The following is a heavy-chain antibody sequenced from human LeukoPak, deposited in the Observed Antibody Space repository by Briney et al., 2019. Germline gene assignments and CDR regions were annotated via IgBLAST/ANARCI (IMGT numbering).Heavy chain of an antibody. V-gene: IGHV4-59*01. Sequence: KPSETLSLTCAVSGGSMRNYYWSWIRQPPGKGLEWIGYTYDSGSSSYNSSLRSRVSISIDTSKNQFSLNLSSVTAADTAVYYCARGRASSWYYFDFWGQGTLVTVSS. D-gene: IGHD2-2*01. CDR3: ARGRASSWYYFDF. J-gene: IGHJ4*02. CDR2: TYDSGSS. CDR1: GGSMRNYY.